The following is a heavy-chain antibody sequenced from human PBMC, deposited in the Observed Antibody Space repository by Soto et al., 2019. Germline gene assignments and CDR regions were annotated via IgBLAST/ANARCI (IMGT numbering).Heavy chain of an antibody. V-gene: IGHV4-59*02. Sequence: SLTCTVSGGSVRGYYWTWIRQPPGKGLEWIGYIYYTGRTKYNPSLKSRVTISVDTSKNQFPLKLSSVTAADTAVYYCARAWGYYYSSGYPAWYFDLWGRGTLVTVSS. CDR2: IYYTGRT. D-gene: IGHD3-22*01. J-gene: IGHJ2*01. CDR3: ARAWGYYYSSGYPAWYFDL. CDR1: GGSVRGYY.